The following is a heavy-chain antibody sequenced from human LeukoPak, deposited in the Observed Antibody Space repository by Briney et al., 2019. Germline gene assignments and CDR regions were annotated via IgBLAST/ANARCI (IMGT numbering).Heavy chain of an antibody. CDR2: TIPIFGTA. CDR1: GGTFSSYA. CDR3: ARARVVLRYFGWLADSQTSDYDFDY. V-gene: IGHV1-69*06. Sequence: SVTVSFKASGGTFSSYAISWVRRAPGQGLGWMGGTIPIFGTANNEQKFQGRVTVTADKATSTTYRELSSLRSEDTAVYYRARARVVLRYFGWLADSQTSDYDFDYWGQGTLVTVSS. D-gene: IGHD3-9*01. J-gene: IGHJ4*02.